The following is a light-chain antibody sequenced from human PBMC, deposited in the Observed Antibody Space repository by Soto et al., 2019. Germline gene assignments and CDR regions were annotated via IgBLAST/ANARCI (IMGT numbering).Light chain of an antibody. CDR2: EVI. CDR3: SSYTSSSTVV. J-gene: IGLJ2*01. CDR1: SRDVGGYKY. V-gene: IGLV2-14*01. Sequence: QSALTQPASVSGSPGQSITISCTGTSRDVGGYKYVSWYQQHPGKAPKLMVYEVINRPSGVSNRFSGSKSGNTASLTISGLQAEDEADYYCSSYTSSSTVVFGGGTKLTVL.